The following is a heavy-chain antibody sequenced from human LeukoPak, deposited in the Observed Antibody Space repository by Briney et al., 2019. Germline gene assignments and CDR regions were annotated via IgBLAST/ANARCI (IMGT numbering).Heavy chain of an antibody. CDR3: AREASGYSYRPHYFDY. Sequence: GGSLRLSCAASGFTFTSYAMSWVRQAPGKGLEWVSSISGSGGSPHYADSVKDRFTISRDHFKNTLDLQMNSLRAEDTAVYYCAREASGYSYRPHYFDYWGQGTLVTVSS. D-gene: IGHD5-18*01. J-gene: IGHJ4*02. CDR2: ISGSGGSP. CDR1: GFTFTSYA. V-gene: IGHV3-23*01.